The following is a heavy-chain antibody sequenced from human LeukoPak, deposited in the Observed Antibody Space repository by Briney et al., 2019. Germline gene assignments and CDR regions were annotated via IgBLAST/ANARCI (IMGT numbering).Heavy chain of an antibody. J-gene: IGHJ5*02. CDR1: GYTFTGYY. Sequence: ASVKVSCKASGYTFTGYYMHWVRQAPGQGLEWMGWINPNSGGTNYVQKFQGRVTMTRDTSISTAYMELSRLRSDDTAVYYCARDPIAVAGTNWFDPWGQGTLVTVSS. V-gene: IGHV1-2*02. D-gene: IGHD6-19*01. CDR3: ARDPIAVAGTNWFDP. CDR2: INPNSGGT.